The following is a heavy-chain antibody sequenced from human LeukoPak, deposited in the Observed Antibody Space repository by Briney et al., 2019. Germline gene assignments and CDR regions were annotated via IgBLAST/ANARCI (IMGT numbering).Heavy chain of an antibody. CDR2: TYYRSKWIN. CDR3: VRHIAGTYDS. CDR1: GDSVSSSSAT. D-gene: IGHD3-10*01. J-gene: IGHJ5*01. Sequence: SQTLSLTCAISGDSVSSSSATWTWIRQSPSRGLEWLGRTYYRSKWINDYAVSVKGRITINPDISENQFSLQLNSVTPEDTSVYYCVRHIAGTYDSWSQGTLVTVSS. V-gene: IGHV6-1*01.